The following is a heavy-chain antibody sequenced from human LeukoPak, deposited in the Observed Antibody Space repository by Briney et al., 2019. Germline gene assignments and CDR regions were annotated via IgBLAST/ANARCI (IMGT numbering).Heavy chain of an antibody. CDR2: INHSGST. J-gene: IGHJ4*02. Sequence: SETLSLTCAVYGGSFSGYYWSWLRQPPGKGLEWIGEINHSGSTNYNPSLKSRVTISVDTSKNQFSLKLSSVTAADTAVYYCASPSRDGYNSPFDYWGQGTLVTVSS. CDR3: ASPSRDGYNSPFDY. D-gene: IGHD5-24*01. V-gene: IGHV4-34*01. CDR1: GGSFSGYY.